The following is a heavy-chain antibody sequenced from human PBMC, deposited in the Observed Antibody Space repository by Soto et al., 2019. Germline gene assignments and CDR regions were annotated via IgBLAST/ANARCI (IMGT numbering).Heavy chain of an antibody. CDR2: INPNNGDT. CDR3: ARHSGYDYVFDY. V-gene: IGHV1-2*02. J-gene: IGHJ4*02. CDR1: GYTFTGYY. Sequence: ASVKVSCKASGYTFTGYYIHWVRQAPGQGLEWMGWINPNNGDTNYAQRFQGRVSMARDTSTSTAYTELSSLRFDDTAVYYCARHSGYDYVFDYWGQGTLVTVSS. D-gene: IGHD5-12*01.